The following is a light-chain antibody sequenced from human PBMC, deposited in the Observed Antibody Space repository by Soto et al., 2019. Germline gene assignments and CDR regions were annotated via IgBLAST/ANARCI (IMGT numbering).Light chain of an antibody. J-gene: IGKJ2*01. CDR1: QDIRNE. CDR3: LQDFNYHRT. CDR2: AAS. V-gene: IGKV1-6*01. Sequence: AIQMTQSPSSLSAVVGDRFTITCRASQDIRNELAWYQQKPGKAPKVLIYAASNLQDGVPSRFSGSGSGTDFSLTISSLQPEDFATYYCLQDFNYHRTFGQGTKVDIK.